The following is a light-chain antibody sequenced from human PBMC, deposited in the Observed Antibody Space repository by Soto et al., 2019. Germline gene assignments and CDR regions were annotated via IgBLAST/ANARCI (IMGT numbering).Light chain of an antibody. CDR3: TSYGGRDDTI. CDR2: AVT. J-gene: IGLJ2*01. V-gene: IGLV2-8*01. Sequence: QSALTQPASVSGSPGQSITISCTGTSSDVGGYNYVSWYQQHPGKAPKLMIYAVTDRTSGVPDRFSGSKSGNTASLTVSGLQAEDEADYYCTSYGGRDDTIFGGGTKLTVL. CDR1: SSDVGGYNY.